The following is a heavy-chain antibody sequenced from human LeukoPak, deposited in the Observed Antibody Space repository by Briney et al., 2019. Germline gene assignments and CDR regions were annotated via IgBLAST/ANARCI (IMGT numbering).Heavy chain of an antibody. Sequence: ASVKVSCKASGYTFTSYDINWVRQATGQGLEWMGWMNPNSGNTGYAQKFQGRVTMTRNTSISTAYMELSSLRSDDTAVYYCARSGVFQGVMSWFDPWGQGTLVTVSS. CDR3: ARSGVFQGVMSWFDP. D-gene: IGHD3-16*01. V-gene: IGHV1-8*01. CDR1: GYTFTSYD. CDR2: MNPNSGNT. J-gene: IGHJ5*02.